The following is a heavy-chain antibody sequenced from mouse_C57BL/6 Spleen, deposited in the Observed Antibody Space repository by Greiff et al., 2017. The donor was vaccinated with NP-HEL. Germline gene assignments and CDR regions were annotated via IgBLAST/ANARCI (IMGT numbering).Heavy chain of an antibody. CDR2: INPSSGYT. V-gene: IGHV1-4*01. CDR3: ARSTMVEYFDY. J-gene: IGHJ2*01. Sequence: VKLQESGAELARPGASVKMSCKASGYTFTSYTMHWVKQRPGQGLEWIGYINPSSGYTKYNQKFKDKATLTADKSSSTAYMQLSSLTSEDSAVYYCARSTMVEYFDYWGQGTTLTVSS. CDR1: GYTFTSYT. D-gene: IGHD2-2*01.